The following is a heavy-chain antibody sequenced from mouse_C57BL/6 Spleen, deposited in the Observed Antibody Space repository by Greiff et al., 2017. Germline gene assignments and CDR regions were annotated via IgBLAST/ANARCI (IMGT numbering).Heavy chain of an antibody. Sequence: QVQLKESGPGLVQPSQSLSITCTVSGFSLTSYGVHWVRQSPGKGLEWLGVIWSGGSTDYNAAFISRLSISKDNSKSQVFFKMNSLQADDTAIYYCARNGGATMVTTGYYYAMDYWGQGTSVTVSS. CDR2: IWSGGST. CDR1: GFSLTSYG. J-gene: IGHJ4*01. V-gene: IGHV2-2*01. D-gene: IGHD2-2*01. CDR3: ARNGGATMVTTGYYYAMDY.